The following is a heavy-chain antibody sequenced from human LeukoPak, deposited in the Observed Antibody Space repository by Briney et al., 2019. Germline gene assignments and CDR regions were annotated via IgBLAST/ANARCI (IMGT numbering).Heavy chain of an antibody. Sequence: GGSLRLSCAASGFTFSDYSMNWVRQAPGKGLEWVSSISPNSYYIYYADSVKGRFTVSRDNAKNSLYLQMNSLRAEDTAVYYCTSAKSDYWGQGTLVTVSS. CDR3: TSAKSDY. V-gene: IGHV3-21*01. CDR1: GFTFSDYS. CDR2: ISPNSYYI. J-gene: IGHJ4*02.